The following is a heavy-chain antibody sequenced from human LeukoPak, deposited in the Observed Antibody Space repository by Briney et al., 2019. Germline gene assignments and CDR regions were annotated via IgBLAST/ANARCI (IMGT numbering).Heavy chain of an antibody. D-gene: IGHD6-13*01. V-gene: IGHV4-38-2*01. J-gene: IGHJ4*02. CDR3: ARGSAAAGLDY. CDR2: LFHRGST. Sequence: SETLSLTCPVSGYSISSGYYWDWIRQPPGKGLEWIGSLFHRGSTYYNPSLKNRVTISIDTSKNHFSLRLNSVTAADTAVYYCARGSAAAGLDYWGQGTLVTVSS. CDR1: GYSISSGYY.